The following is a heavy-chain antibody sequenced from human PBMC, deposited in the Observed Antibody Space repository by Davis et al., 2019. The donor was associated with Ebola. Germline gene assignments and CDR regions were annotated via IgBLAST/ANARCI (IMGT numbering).Heavy chain of an antibody. CDR1: GGPMTNNY. CDR2: VYYDGTT. D-gene: IGHD5-12*01. J-gene: IGHJ6*03. CDR3: ARRGEWLRSYHMDV. Sequence: PGGSLRLSCNVSGGPMTNNYWSWIRQPPGKGLEWIGHVYYDGTTNYNPSLKSRLTLSVDTSKNQFSLKVSSVTAADTAVYYCARRGEWLRSYHMDVWGKGTTVTVSS. V-gene: IGHV4-59*08.